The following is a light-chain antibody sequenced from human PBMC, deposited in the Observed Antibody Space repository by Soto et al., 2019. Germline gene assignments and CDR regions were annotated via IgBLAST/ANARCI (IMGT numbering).Light chain of an antibody. Sequence: EIVLTQYPDTLSLSPGESATLSCRASQSISSNYVAWYQQKPGRAPRLLIYGASIRATGIHDRFSGSGSGTEFSLTISRLEPEDFAMFYCQQYDDSITFGQGTRLEIE. CDR3: QQYDDSIT. J-gene: IGKJ5*01. CDR1: QSISSNY. V-gene: IGKV3-20*01. CDR2: GAS.